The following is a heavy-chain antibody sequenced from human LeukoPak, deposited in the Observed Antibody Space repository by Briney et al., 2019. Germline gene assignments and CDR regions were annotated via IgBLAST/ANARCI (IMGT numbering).Heavy chain of an antibody. J-gene: IGHJ3*02. Sequence: ASVKVSCKASGYTFTGYYMHWVRQAPGQGLEWMGWINPNSGGTNYAQKFQGRVTMTRDTSISTAYMELSRLRSDDTAVYYCARERYYDILTGDDAFDIWGQGTMVTVSS. CDR1: GYTFTGYY. CDR2: INPNSGGT. V-gene: IGHV1-2*02. D-gene: IGHD3-9*01. CDR3: ARERYYDILTGDDAFDI.